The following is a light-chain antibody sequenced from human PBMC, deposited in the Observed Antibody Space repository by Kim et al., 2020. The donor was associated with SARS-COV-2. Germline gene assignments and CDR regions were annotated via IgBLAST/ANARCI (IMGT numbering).Light chain of an antibody. CDR3: AAWDDSLKGSV. CDR1: ISNSGSNV. Sequence: GQRVAIPCSGTISNSGSNVVNWYQQLPGTAPKLLMYSNDYRPSGVPDRFSGSKSGTSASLAISGLQSEDEADYYCAAWDDSLKGSVFGGGTQLTVL. J-gene: IGLJ3*02. V-gene: IGLV1-44*01. CDR2: SND.